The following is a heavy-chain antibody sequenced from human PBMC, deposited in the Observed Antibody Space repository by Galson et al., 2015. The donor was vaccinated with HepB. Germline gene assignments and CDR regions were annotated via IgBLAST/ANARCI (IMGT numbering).Heavy chain of an antibody. CDR2: ISGSGGST. J-gene: IGHJ6*03. Sequence: SLRLSCAASGFTFSSYAMSWVRQAPGKGLEWVSAISGSGGSTYYADSVKGRFTISRDNSKNTLYLQMNSLRAEDTAVYYCAKVGVGGTYYYYYYMDVWGKGTTVTVSS. CDR1: GFTFSSYA. CDR3: AKVGVGGTYYYYYYMDV. V-gene: IGHV3-23*01. D-gene: IGHD3-10*01.